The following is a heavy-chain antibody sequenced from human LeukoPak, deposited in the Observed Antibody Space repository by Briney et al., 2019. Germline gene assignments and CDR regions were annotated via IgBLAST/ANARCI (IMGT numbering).Heavy chain of an antibody. CDR3: VRDPDALDY. V-gene: IGHV3-48*01. Sequence: GGSLRLSCVASGFTFSSYSMNWVRQAPGKGLEWVSYIRKSGSITHYGDSVKGRFTISRDDARSSLYLQMNSLRAKDTAIYYCVRDPDALDYWGQGTLVTVSS. CDR2: IRKSGSIT. J-gene: IGHJ4*02. CDR1: GFTFSSYS.